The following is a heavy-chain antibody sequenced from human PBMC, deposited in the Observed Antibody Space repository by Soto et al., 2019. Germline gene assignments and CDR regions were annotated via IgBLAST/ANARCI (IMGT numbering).Heavy chain of an antibody. Sequence: EVQLLESGGGLIQPGGSLRLSCVASGFIVSSNQMSWVRQAPGKGPEWVSVIYSGHTTYYADSVEGRFTISRDESKNTLYLQMTSLRVEDTAVYYCVRGPSDHKLRLVEWPYGDYWGQGALVTVS. CDR1: GFIVSSNQ. J-gene: IGHJ4*02. V-gene: IGHV3-53*01. D-gene: IGHD3-3*01. CDR2: IYSGHTT. CDR3: VRGPSDHKLRLVEWPYGDY.